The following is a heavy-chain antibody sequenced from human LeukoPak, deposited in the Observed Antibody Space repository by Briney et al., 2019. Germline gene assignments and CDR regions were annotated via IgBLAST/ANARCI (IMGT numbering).Heavy chain of an antibody. CDR3: TRDVGAAGY. CDR1: GFXFSTYW. Sequence: GGSLRLSCAASGFXFSTYWISWVRQAPGKGLEWVANIKKDGTEKYYVDSVKGRFTISRDNAKNSLYLQMNSLRAEDTAVYYCTRDVGAAGYWGQGTLVTVSS. D-gene: IGHD6-13*01. J-gene: IGHJ4*02. V-gene: IGHV3-7*05. CDR2: IKKDGTEK.